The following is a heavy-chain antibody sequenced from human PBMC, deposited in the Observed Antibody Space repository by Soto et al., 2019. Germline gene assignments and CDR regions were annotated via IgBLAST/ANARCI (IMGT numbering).Heavy chain of an antibody. Sequence: QVQLVESGGGVVQPGKSLRLSCAVAGFTFSGFGIHWVRQTPGKGLEWVSVISYDGRYKYFADSVKGRFTVSRDNSKNTGYFGMNRLIVGDTAVFHFGRDPSRLLFGGYFEYCGQGTLVTVSS. V-gene: IGHV3-30*03. D-gene: IGHD2-15*01. CDR2: ISYDGRYK. CDR3: GRDPSRLLFGGYFEY. J-gene: IGHJ4*02. CDR1: GFTFSGFG.